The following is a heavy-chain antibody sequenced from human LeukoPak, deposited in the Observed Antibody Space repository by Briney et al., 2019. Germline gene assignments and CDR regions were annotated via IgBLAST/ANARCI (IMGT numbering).Heavy chain of an antibody. Sequence: GGXLRLSCAASGFTFRSYWMSWVRQAPGKGLEGVANINQGGSVKYYADSVKGRFTISRGDAKNSLYVQMNSLRDEDTAVYYCARVGYSGWNLEYWGQGTLVTVSS. CDR3: ARVGYSGWNLEY. CDR1: GFTFRSYW. V-gene: IGHV3-7*01. CDR2: INQGGSVK. J-gene: IGHJ4*02. D-gene: IGHD5-12*01.